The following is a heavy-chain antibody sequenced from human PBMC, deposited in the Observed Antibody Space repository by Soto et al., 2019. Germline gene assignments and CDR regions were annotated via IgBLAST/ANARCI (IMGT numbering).Heavy chain of an antibody. CDR2: IKQDGSEK. Sequence: GGSLRLSCAASGFTFSGYWMSWVRQAPGKGLEWVANIKQDGSEKYYVDSVKGRFTISRDNAKNSLYLLMNSLRAEDTAVYYCAKNNRYCSSTNCFVVDYWGQGTLVTVSS. CDR1: GFTFSGYW. V-gene: IGHV3-7*01. J-gene: IGHJ4*02. CDR3: AKNNRYCSSTNCFVVDY. D-gene: IGHD2-2*01.